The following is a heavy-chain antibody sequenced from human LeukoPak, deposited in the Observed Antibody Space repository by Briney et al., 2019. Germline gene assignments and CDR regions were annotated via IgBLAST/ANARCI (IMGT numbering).Heavy chain of an antibody. V-gene: IGHV3-74*01. D-gene: IGHD1-26*01. Sequence: GGSLRLSCAASGFTFSRYAMSWVRQAPGKGLMWVSRINTDGSSSNYAGSVKGRFTISRDNAKNTLYLQMNSLRAEDTAVYYCARVYSYSDPMDHWGQGTLVTVSS. CDR2: INTDGSSS. CDR1: GFTFSRYA. J-gene: IGHJ4*02. CDR3: ARVYSYSDPMDH.